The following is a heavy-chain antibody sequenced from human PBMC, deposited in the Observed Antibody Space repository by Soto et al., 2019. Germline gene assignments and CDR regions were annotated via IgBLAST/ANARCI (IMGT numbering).Heavy chain of an antibody. Sequence: EVQLVESGGGLVQPGRSLRLSCVASGFTVDDYAMHWVRQAPGKGLEWVSGISWNSGRIDYADSVKGRFTISRDNAKNSLSLHMNSLRADDTALFYCASDIGGFTITTVFHYWGQGTLVTVSS. V-gene: IGHV3-9*01. CDR3: ASDIGGFTITTVFHY. CDR1: GFTVDDYA. D-gene: IGHD3-16*01. J-gene: IGHJ4*02. CDR2: ISWNSGRI.